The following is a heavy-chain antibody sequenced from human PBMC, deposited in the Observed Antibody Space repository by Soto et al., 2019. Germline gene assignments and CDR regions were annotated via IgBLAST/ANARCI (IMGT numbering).Heavy chain of an antibody. D-gene: IGHD2-2*01. CDR3: ARGSEDIVVVPAAKTFYMDV. CDR1: GGSFSGYY. V-gene: IGHV4-34*01. J-gene: IGHJ6*03. CDR2: INHSGST. Sequence: SETLSLTCAGYGGSFSGYYWSWIRQPPGKGLEWIGEINHSGSTNYNPSLKSRVTISVDTSKNQFSLKLSSVTAADTAVYYCARGSEDIVVVPAAKTFYMDVWGKGTTVT.